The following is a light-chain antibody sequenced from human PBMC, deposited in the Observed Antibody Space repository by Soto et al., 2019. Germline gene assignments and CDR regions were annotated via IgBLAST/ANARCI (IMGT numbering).Light chain of an antibody. CDR2: AAS. Sequence: IQLTQSPSSLPASVGDRVTITCRASQGITTYLAWYQQKPGKAPKLLIYAASALQSGVPSRFSGSGSGTDFTLTISSLHPEDFATYYCLQINSYPYTFGQGTKLEIK. CDR3: LQINSYPYT. V-gene: IGKV1-9*01. J-gene: IGKJ2*01. CDR1: QGITTY.